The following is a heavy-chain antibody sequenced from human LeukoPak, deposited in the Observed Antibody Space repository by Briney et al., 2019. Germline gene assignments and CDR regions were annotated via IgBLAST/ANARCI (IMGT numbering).Heavy chain of an antibody. CDR3: ARDQVASTNYDY. J-gene: IGHJ4*02. V-gene: IGHV3-21*01. Sequence: PGGSLRLSCAASGFTFSSYSMNWVRQAPGKGLEWVSSISSSSSYIYYADSVKGRFTISRDNAKNSLYLQMNSLRAEDTAVYYCARDQVASTNYDYWGQGPLVTVSS. D-gene: IGHD2-8*01. CDR2: ISSSSSYI. CDR1: GFTFSSYS.